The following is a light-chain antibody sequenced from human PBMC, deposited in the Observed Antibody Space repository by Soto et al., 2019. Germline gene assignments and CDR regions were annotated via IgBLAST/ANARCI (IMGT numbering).Light chain of an antibody. CDR2: DVT. Sequence: QSALTQPASVSGSPGQSITNSCSGTRSDIGGYNFVSWYQQHPGKAPKLIIYDVTNRPSGVSHRFSGSKSGNTASLTISGLQADDEADYYCSSYRSSSTLAVFGGGTKLTVL. V-gene: IGLV2-14*03. CDR3: SSYRSSSTLAV. CDR1: RSDIGGYNF. J-gene: IGLJ3*02.